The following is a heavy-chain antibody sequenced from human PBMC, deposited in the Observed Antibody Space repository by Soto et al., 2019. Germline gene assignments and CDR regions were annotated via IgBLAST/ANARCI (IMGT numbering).Heavy chain of an antibody. J-gene: IGHJ4*02. D-gene: IGHD6-13*01. CDR2: IYYSGST. V-gene: IGHV4-59*12. CDR1: GGSISSYY. CDR3: ASSHAGAHITAAVH. Sequence: SETLSLTCTVSGGSISSYYWNWIRQPPGKGLEWIGYIYYSGSTNYNPSLKSRVTISVDRSKNQFSLKLSSVTAADTAVYYCASSHAGAHITAAVHWGQETLVTVYS.